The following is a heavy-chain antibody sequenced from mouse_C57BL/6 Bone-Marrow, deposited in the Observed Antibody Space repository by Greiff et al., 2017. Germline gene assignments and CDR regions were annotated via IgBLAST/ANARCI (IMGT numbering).Heavy chain of an antibody. D-gene: IGHD2-14*01. CDR3: ARWGVRQWNYAMDY. J-gene: IGHJ4*01. CDR1: GYAFTNYL. V-gene: IGHV1-54*01. Sequence: QVHVKQSGAELVRPGTSVKVSCKASGYAFTNYLIEWVKQRPGQGLEWIGVINPGSGGTNYNEKFKGKATMTADKSSSTAYMQLSSLTSEDSAVFFFARWGVRQWNYAMDYWGQGTSVTVSS. CDR2: INPGSGGT.